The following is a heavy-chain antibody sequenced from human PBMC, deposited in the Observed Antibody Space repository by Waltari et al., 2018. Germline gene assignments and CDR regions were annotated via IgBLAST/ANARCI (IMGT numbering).Heavy chain of an antibody. D-gene: IGHD1-26*01. CDR3: ARGEGGANEY. J-gene: IGHJ4*02. V-gene: IGHV3-48*03. Sequence: EVQLVESGGGLVQHGWSLRLFVAASCFTFRNYEMNWVRQAPGKGLEWVSYISSGASTIFYADSVKGRFTISRDNAKNSVYLQMNSLRADDTAIYYCARGEGGANEYWGQGTLVTVSS. CDR2: ISSGASTI. CDR1: CFTFRNYE.